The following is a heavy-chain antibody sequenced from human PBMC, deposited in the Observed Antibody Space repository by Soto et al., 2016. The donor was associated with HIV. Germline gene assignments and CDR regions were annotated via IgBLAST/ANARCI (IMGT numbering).Heavy chain of an antibody. Sequence: QVQLQESGPGLVKPSETLSLSCTVSGGSISNKYWSWVRQPPGKGLEWIGNIFYSGSTNYNPSLKSRVTISVDTSKNQFSLKLSSVTPADTAVYYCVKXSPGQWLDLGYLDPWGPEPGPPSPQ. CDR3: VKXSPGQWLDLGYLDP. CDR2: IFYSGST. CDR1: GGSISNKY. V-gene: IGHV4-59*13. D-gene: IGHD6-19*01. J-gene: IGHJ5*02.